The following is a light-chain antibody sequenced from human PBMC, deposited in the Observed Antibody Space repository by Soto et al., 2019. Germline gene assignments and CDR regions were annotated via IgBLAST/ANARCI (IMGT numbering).Light chain of an antibody. J-gene: IGKJ2*01. CDR1: QTISSY. CDR2: AAS. Sequence: DIQMTQSPSSLSASVGDRVTITCRASQTISSYLNWYQQIPGKAPKLLIYAASSLLSGVPSRFSGSGSGTNFTLTIRSLQPEDFATYYCQQSFSAPPYTFGQGTKLDIK. CDR3: QQSFSAPPYT. V-gene: IGKV1-39*01.